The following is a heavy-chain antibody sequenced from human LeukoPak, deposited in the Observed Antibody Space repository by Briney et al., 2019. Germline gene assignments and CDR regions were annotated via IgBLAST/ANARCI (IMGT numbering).Heavy chain of an antibody. D-gene: IGHD4-17*01. CDR3: ARLKNYGDYGY. V-gene: IGHV1-46*01. CDR2: INPSGGSR. CDR1: GYTFTSYY. Sequence: ASVKVSCKASGYTFTSYYMHWVRQAPGQGLEWMGIINPSGGSRSYAQKFQGRVTMTTDTSTSIAYMELRSLTSDDTAVYYCARLKNYGDYGYWGQGTLVTVSS. J-gene: IGHJ4*02.